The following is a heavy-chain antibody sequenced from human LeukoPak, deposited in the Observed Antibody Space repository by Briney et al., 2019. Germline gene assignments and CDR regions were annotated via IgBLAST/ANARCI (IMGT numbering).Heavy chain of an antibody. CDR2: ISYDGSNK. Sequence: GGSLILSCAASGFTFSSYCMHWVRQAPGKGLEWVAVISYDGSNKYYADSVKGRFTISRDNSKNTLYLQMNSLRAEDTAVYYCAKEPGYSDYWGQGTLVTVSS. J-gene: IGHJ4*02. CDR3: AKEPGYSDY. D-gene: IGHD6-13*01. V-gene: IGHV3-30*18. CDR1: GFTFSSYC.